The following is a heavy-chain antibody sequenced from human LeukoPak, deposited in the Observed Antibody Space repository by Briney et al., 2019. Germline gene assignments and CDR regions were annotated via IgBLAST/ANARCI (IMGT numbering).Heavy chain of an antibody. J-gene: IGHJ3*02. CDR1: GFTFGSYW. V-gene: IGHV3-7*01. CDR3: ANLPRGSVRHDAFDI. CDR2: IKQDGSEK. Sequence: GGSLRLSCAASGFTFGSYWMSWVRQAPGKGLEWVANIKQDGSEKYYVDSVKGRFTISRDNAKNSLYLQMNSLRAEDTAVYYCANLPRGSVRHDAFDIWGQGTMVTVSS. D-gene: IGHD3-10*01.